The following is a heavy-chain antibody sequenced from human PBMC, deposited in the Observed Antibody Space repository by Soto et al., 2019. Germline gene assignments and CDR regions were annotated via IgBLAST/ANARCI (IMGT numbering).Heavy chain of an antibody. D-gene: IGHD3-9*01. V-gene: IGHV3-23*01. CDR1: GFTFSSYA. Sequence: GGSLRLSCAASGFTFSSYAMSWVRQAPGKGLEWVSAISGSGGSTYYADSVKGRFTISRDNSKNTLDLQMNSLRAEDTAVYYCAKGDYDILHGYYTNRYFDHWAQGTLVTVSS. CDR2: ISGSGGST. J-gene: IGHJ4*02. CDR3: AKGDYDILHGYYTNRYFDH.